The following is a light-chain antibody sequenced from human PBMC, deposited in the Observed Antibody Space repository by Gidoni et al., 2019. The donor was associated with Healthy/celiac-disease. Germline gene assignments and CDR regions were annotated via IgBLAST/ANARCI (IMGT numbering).Light chain of an antibody. J-gene: IGLJ1*01. V-gene: IGLV2-14*01. CDR1: SSDVGGYNY. CDR2: EVS. CDR3: SSYTSSSTGGV. Sequence: QSALTQPASVSGSPGQSITISCTGISSDVGGYNYVSWYQQHPGKAPKLMIYEVSNRPSGVPDRFSGSKSGNTASLTISGLQAEDEADYYCSSYTSSSTGGVFGTGTKVTVL.